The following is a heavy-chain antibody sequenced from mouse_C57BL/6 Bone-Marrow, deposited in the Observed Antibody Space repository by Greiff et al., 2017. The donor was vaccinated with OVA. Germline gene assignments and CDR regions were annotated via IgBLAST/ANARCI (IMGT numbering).Heavy chain of an antibody. Sequence: VQLQQSGAELVKPGASVKLSCKASGFTFTSYWMHWVKQRPGQGLEWIGRIHPYDGDTEYNSKFKGKATFTADTSSSTAYMQLSSLTSEDSAVYYCAMGDYDEEWYFDVWGTGTTVTVSS. CDR2: IHPYDGDT. V-gene: IGHV1-74*01. CDR1: GFTFTSYW. CDR3: AMGDYDEEWYFDV. J-gene: IGHJ1*03. D-gene: IGHD2-4*01.